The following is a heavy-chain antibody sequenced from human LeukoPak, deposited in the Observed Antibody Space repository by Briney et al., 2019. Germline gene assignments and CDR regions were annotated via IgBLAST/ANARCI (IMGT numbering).Heavy chain of an antibody. J-gene: IGHJ4*02. CDR1: GFTFRSYA. Sequence: GGSLRLACAASGFTFRSYAMSWVRQAPGKGLEWVSAISGSGGSTYYADSVKGRFTISRDNSKNTLYLQMNSLRAEDTAVYYCASYDSSGYYHYFDYWGQGTLVTVSS. CDR3: ASYDSSGYYHYFDY. D-gene: IGHD3-22*01. V-gene: IGHV3-23*01. CDR2: ISGSGGST.